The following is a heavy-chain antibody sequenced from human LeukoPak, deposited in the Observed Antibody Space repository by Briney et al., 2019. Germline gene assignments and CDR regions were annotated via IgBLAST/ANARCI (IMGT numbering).Heavy chain of an antibody. D-gene: IGHD3-10*01. CDR3: SGVPQYYYGSGRSWFDP. V-gene: IGHV4-38-2*02. Sequence: SETLSLTCTVSGYSISSGYYWGWIRQPPGKGLEWIGSLYHSGSTYYNPSLKSRVTISVDTSKNQFSLNLSSVTAADTAVYYCSGVPQYYYGSGRSWFDPWGQGTLVTVSS. CDR2: LYHSGST. CDR1: GYSISSGYY. J-gene: IGHJ5*02.